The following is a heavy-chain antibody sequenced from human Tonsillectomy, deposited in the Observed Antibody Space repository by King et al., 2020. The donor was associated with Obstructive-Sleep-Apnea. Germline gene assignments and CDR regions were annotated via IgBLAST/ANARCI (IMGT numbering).Heavy chain of an antibody. J-gene: IGHJ4*02. CDR1: GYIFTSYW. Sequence: VQLVESGAEVKKPGESLRISCWGSGYIFTSYWISWVRQMPGKGLEWMGRIDPSDSYTNYSPSFQGHVTISADKSISTAYLQWSSLQASDTAMYYCARHRYYYDSSGYSQYYFDYWGQGTLVTVSS. D-gene: IGHD3-22*01. V-gene: IGHV5-10-1*01. CDR2: IDPSDSYT. CDR3: ARHRYYYDSSGYSQYYFDY.